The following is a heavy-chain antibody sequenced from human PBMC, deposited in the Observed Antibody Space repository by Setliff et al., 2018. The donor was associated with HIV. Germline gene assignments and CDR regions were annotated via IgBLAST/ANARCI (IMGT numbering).Heavy chain of an antibody. Sequence: RASVKVSCKASGYTFTNYGISRVRQAPGQGLEWMGWISAYDGNTNYEQKFQGRVTMTTDTSTSTAYMELRSLRPDDTAVYFCARSPYSGRLVPWGQGTLVTVSS. J-gene: IGHJ5*02. CDR2: ISAYDGNT. CDR3: ARSPYSGRLVP. V-gene: IGHV1-18*01. CDR1: GYTFTNYG. D-gene: IGHD5-12*01.